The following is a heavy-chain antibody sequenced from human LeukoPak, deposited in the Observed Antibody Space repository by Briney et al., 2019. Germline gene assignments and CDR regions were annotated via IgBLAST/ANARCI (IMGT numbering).Heavy chain of an antibody. D-gene: IGHD1-1*01. CDR2: INPKTGST. CDR1: GYTFTDYC. J-gene: IGHJ3*02. Sequence: ASVKVSCKASGYTFTDYCMHWVRQAPGQGLEWMGWINPKTGSTNYPQKFQGRVTMTRDTSISTVNMELSGLRSDDTAVYFCARDLDDAFDTWGQGTMVTVSS. CDR3: ARDLDDAFDT. V-gene: IGHV1-2*02.